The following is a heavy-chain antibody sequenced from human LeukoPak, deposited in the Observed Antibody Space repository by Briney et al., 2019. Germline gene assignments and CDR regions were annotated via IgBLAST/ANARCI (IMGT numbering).Heavy chain of an antibody. CDR2: IYTSGST. CDR3: ARDNNRMVDDAFDI. Sequence: PSETLSLTCTVSGGSISSYYWSWIRQPAGKGLEWIGRIYTSGSTNYNPSLKSRVTMSVDTSKNQFSLKLSSVTAADTAVYYCARDNNRMVDDAFDIWGQGTMVTVSS. D-gene: IGHD2/OR15-2a*01. V-gene: IGHV4-4*07. CDR1: GGSISSYY. J-gene: IGHJ3*02.